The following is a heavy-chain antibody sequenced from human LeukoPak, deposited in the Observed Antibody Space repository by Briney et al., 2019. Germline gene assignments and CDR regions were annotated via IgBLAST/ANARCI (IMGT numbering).Heavy chain of an antibody. CDR3: ASGPLPPGIAAY. J-gene: IGHJ4*02. D-gene: IGHD6-13*01. Sequence: SGTLSLTCAVSGDSISSSNWWSWVRQPPGKGLEWIGEIYHSGSTKYNPSLKSRVTISVDTSKNQFSLKLSSVTAADTAVYYCASGPLPPGIAAYWGQGTLVTVSS. CDR1: GDSISSSNW. V-gene: IGHV4-4*02. CDR2: IYHSGST.